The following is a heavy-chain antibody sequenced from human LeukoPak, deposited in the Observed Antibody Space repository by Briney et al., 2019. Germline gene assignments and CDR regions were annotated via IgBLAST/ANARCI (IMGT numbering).Heavy chain of an antibody. Sequence: ASVKVSCKASGGTFSSYAISWVRQAPGQGLEWMGWISVYNGNTNYAQKLQGRVTMTTDTSTSTAYMELRSLRSDDTAVYYCARVAYSGRVGPPYYWGQGTLVTVSS. CDR1: GGTFSSYA. CDR2: ISVYNGNT. CDR3: ARVAYSGRVGPPYY. J-gene: IGHJ4*02. D-gene: IGHD1-26*01. V-gene: IGHV1-18*01.